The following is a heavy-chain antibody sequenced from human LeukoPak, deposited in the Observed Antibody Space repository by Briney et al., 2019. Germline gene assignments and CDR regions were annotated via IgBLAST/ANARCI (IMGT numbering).Heavy chain of an antibody. V-gene: IGHV3-21*01. Sequence: GGSLRLSCAASGFTFSSYSMNWVRQAPGKGLEWVSFISSSSSYIYYADSVKGRFTISRDNAKNSLFLQMNSLRAEDTAVYYCARDHTYYDFWSGYSAHYYYGKDVWGQGTTVTVSS. CDR2: ISSSSSYI. D-gene: IGHD3-3*01. CDR1: GFTFSSYS. J-gene: IGHJ6*02. CDR3: ARDHTYYDFWSGYSAHYYYGKDV.